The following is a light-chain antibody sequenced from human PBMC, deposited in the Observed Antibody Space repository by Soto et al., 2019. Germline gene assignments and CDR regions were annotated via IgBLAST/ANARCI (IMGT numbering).Light chain of an antibody. V-gene: IGLV2-14*01. J-gene: IGLJ1*01. CDR1: SSDIGYSKY. CDR2: EVN. CDR3: GSFTNYAPHV. Sequence: QSALTQPASVSGSPGHSITISCTGTSSDIGYSKYVSWYQHHPGKAPKLMIHEVNKRPSGVSDRFSESKSVNTASLTISRRQADDLSDYYYGSFTNYAPHVFGTGTQVPVL.